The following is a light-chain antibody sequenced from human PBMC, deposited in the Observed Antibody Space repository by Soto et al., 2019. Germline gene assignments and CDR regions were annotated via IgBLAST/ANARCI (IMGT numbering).Light chain of an antibody. V-gene: IGLV1-40*01. J-gene: IGLJ3*02. Sequence: QSALTQPPSLSGAPGQRVTISCSGSSSNIGLNYDVHWYQRLPGTAPKLLIFRTNNRPSGVPDRFSGSKSGTSASLAITGLQAEDEADYFCQSYDNTLSGPVFGGGTKLTVL. CDR1: SSNIGLNYD. CDR3: QSYDNTLSGPV. CDR2: RTN.